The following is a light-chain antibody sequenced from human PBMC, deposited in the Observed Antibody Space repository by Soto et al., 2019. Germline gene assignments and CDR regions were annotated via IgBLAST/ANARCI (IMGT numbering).Light chain of an antibody. V-gene: IGLV2-23*01. CDR2: EGN. CDR3: CSYAGSSTLV. Sequence: QSALTQPASVSGSPGQSITISCTGTSSDVGSYNLVSWYQHHPGKAPKLMIYEGNKRPSGVSNRFSGSKSGNTASLTISGLQAEDAADYYCCSYAGSSTLVFGGGTKLTVL. CDR1: SSDVGSYNL. J-gene: IGLJ2*01.